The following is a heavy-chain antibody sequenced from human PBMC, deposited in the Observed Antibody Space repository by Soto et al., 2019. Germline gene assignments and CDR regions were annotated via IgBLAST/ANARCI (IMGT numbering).Heavy chain of an antibody. CDR3: ARDRGSSVTRGSCMDV. CDR2: IIPIFGTA. J-gene: IGHJ6*02. V-gene: IGHV1-69*01. Sequence: QVQLVQSGAEVKKPGSSVKVSCKASGGTFISYAISWVRQAPGQGLEWMGGIIPIFGTANYAQKYQGRVTITADETTSTAYMELSSLRSEDTAVYYCARDRGSSVTRGSCMDVLCQGTKVTVSS. CDR1: GGTFISYA. D-gene: IGHD1-26*01.